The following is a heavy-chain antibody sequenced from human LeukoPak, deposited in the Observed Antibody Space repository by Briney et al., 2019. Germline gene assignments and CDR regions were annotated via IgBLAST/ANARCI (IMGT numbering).Heavy chain of an antibody. CDR3: ARLGLLWFGEGDY. CDR1: GGSISSSSYY. Sequence: SETLSLTCTVSGGSISSSSYYWGWLRQPPGKGLVWIVSIYYSGSTYYNPSLKSRVTISVDTSKNQFSLKLSSVTAADTAVYYCARLGLLWFGEGDYWGQGTLVTVSS. CDR2: IYYSGST. D-gene: IGHD3-10*01. V-gene: IGHV4-39*01. J-gene: IGHJ4*02.